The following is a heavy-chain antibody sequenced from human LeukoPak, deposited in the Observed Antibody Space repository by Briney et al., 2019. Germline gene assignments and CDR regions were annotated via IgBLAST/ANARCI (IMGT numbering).Heavy chain of an antibody. CDR3: ATSDAFDI. J-gene: IGHJ3*02. CDR1: GFTFSSSA. CDR2: ISWNSGSI. V-gene: IGHV3-9*01. Sequence: GGSLRLSCAASGFTFSSSAMSWVRQAPGKGLEWVSGISWNSGSIGYADSVKGRFTISRDNAKNSLYLQMNSLRAEDTALYHCATSDAFDIWGQGTMVTVSS.